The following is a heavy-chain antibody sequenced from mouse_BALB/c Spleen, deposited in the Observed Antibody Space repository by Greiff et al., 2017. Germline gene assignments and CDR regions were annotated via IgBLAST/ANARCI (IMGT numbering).Heavy chain of an antibody. J-gene: IGHJ4*01. Sequence: VQRVESGPGLVAPSQSLSITCTVSGFSLTSYGVHWVRQPPGKGLEWLGVIWAGGSTNYNSALMSRLSISKDNSKSQVFLKMNSLQTDDTAMYYCARDERYGNYVYAMDYWGQGTSVTVSS. D-gene: IGHD2-10*02. CDR2: IWAGGST. V-gene: IGHV2-9*02. CDR1: GFSLTSYG. CDR3: ARDERYGNYVYAMDY.